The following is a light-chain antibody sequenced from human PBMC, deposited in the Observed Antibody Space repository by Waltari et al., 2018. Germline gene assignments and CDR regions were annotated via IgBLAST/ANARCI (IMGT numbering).Light chain of an antibody. V-gene: IGKV3-20*01. CDR3: QQYGSSVLYT. J-gene: IGKJ2*01. CDR1: QSRTTRY. Sequence: RASQSRTTRYLAWYQQKPGQAPRLLIYGASSRAAGIPDRFSGSGSGTDFTLTISRLEPEDFAVYYCQQYGSSVLYTFGQGTKLEIK. CDR2: GAS.